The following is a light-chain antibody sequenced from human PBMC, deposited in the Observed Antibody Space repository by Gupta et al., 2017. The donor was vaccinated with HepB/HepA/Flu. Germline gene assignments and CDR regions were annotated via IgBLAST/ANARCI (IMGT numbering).Light chain of an antibody. V-gene: IGLV1-51*02. J-gene: IGLJ2*01. CDR2: EIY. Sequence: QSVFTQPPSVSAAPVPKVTISCSVSSSNSGNNYASWYQQLPGKAPKLLIYEIYKRPSGITDRFSGSKSGNSATLTIAGLQAEDEADYYCGTWASSINVVVFGGGTRLTVL. CDR3: GTWASSINVVV. CDR1: SSNSGNNY.